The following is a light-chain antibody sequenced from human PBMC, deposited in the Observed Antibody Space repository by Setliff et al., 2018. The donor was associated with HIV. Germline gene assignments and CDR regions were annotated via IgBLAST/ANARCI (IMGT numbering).Light chain of an antibody. CDR2: DVS. V-gene: IGLV2-14*03. CDR3: SSYTSGSPYV. CDR1: SSDVGGYNY. J-gene: IGLJ1*01. Sequence: QSALTQPASVSGSPGQSITISCTGTSSDVGGYNYVSWYQQHPGKAPKLMICDVSNRPSGVSNRFSGSKSGNMASLTISGLQAEDEADYYCSSYTSGSPYVFGTGPRSPS.